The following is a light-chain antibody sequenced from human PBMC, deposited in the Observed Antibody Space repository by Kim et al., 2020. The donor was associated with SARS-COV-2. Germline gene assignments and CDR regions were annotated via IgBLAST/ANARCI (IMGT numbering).Light chain of an antibody. CDR3: QQTYRTPYT. Sequence: SASLGDRVTITCRASQIIDRSLNCYHQKPGKAPKLLIFAASNLQSGVPSRFSGNGSGTDFTLTISSLQPEDFATCYCQQTYRTPYTFGQGTKLEI. CDR1: QIIDRS. V-gene: IGKV1-39*01. CDR2: AAS. J-gene: IGKJ2*01.